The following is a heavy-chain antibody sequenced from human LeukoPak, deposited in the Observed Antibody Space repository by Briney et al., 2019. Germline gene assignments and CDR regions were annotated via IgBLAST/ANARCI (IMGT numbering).Heavy chain of an antibody. CDR3: ARVGMSYYYYYMDV. CDR1: GYSFTDKY. J-gene: IGHJ6*03. CDR2: INPNSGGT. Sequence: GPVKVSCKASGYSFTDKYMHWVRQAPGQGLEWMGWINPNSGGTNYAQKFQGRVTMTRDTSISTAYMELSRLRSDDTAVYYCARVGMSYYYYYMDVWGKGTTVTISS. V-gene: IGHV1-2*02. D-gene: IGHD1-14*01.